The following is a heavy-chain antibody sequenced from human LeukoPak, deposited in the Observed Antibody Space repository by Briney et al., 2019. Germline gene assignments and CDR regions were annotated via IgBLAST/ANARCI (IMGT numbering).Heavy chain of an antibody. J-gene: IGHJ4*02. Sequence: GGSLRLSCVASGFTFANVWMSWVRQAPGKGLEWVARIQSKTNGTTTDFAAPAKDRFTISRDDSKNTLYLQMSSLKTEDTAVYYCATHRKYYDSTAYYFDSWGQGTLVTVSS. CDR2: IQSKTNGTTT. CDR3: ATHRKYYDSTAYYFDS. V-gene: IGHV3-15*01. D-gene: IGHD3-22*01. CDR1: GFTFANVW.